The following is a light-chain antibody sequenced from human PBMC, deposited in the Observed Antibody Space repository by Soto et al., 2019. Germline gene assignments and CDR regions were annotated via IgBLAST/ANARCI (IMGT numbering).Light chain of an antibody. CDR1: SSDVGSYNF. CDR2: EAS. V-gene: IGLV2-23*01. J-gene: IGLJ1*01. Sequence: QSALTQPASVSGSPGQSITISCTGTSSDVGSYNFVSWYQQHPGKAPKLMIYEASKRPSGVSNRFSGSKSGNTASLTISGLQPEDEADYYCCSYAGSSTYVFGAETKLTVL. CDR3: CSYAGSSTYV.